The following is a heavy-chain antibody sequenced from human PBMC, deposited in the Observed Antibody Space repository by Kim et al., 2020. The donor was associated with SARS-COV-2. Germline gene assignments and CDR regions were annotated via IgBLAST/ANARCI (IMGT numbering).Heavy chain of an antibody. CDR1: GFTVSRTY. D-gene: IGHD3-10*01. J-gene: IGHJ6*02. CDR2: IYSGGST. Sequence: GGSLRLSCAVSGFTVSRTYMSWVRQAPGKGLEWVSVIYSGGSTYYADSVKGRFTISRDNCKNTLYLQMNSLRAEDTGVYYCAGAMVRGVIITGGMDVWG. CDR3: AGAMVRGVIITGGMDV. V-gene: IGHV3-53*01.